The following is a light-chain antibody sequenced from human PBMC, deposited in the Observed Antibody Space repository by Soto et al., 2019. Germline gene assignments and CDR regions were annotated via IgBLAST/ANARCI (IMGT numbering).Light chain of an antibody. V-gene: IGKV1-39*01. CDR2: ATS. J-gene: IGKJ3*01. Sequence: DIQMTQSPSSLSASVGDRVTITCRASQAIHSYLNWYQQKPGKAPNLLIFATSTLQSGVPSRFSGSGSGTDFTRTIRSLQPEDFATYYCQHSETFGPGTKVDIK. CDR3: QHSET. CDR1: QAIHSY.